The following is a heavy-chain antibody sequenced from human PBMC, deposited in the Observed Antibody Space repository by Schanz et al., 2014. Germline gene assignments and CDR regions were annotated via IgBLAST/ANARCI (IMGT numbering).Heavy chain of an antibody. CDR2: IYASGAT. D-gene: IGHD2-2*01. J-gene: IGHJ4*02. V-gene: IGHV3-66*02. CDR3: AKDSTHIDIVLVPTAIDY. CDR1: GFTVSSDH. Sequence: EGQLAESGGGFVQPGGSLGLSCVVSGFTVSSDHMSWVRQAPGKGLEWVSTIYASGATYYGDSVKGRFTISRDNSKNTLYLHMNTLRSEDTAVYYCAKDSTHIDIVLVPTAIDYWGQGTLVTVSS.